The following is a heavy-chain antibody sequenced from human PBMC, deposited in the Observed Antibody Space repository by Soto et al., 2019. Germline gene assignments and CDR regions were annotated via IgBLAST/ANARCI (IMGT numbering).Heavy chain of an antibody. CDR3: AREGGPDYYYYYGMDV. D-gene: IGHD3-16*01. V-gene: IGHV3-74*01. CDR2: INSDGSST. CDR1: GFTFSSYW. Sequence: GGSLRLSCAASGFTFSSYWMHWVRQAPGKGLVWVSRINSDGSSTSYADSVKGRFTISRDNAKNTLYLQMNSLRAEDTAVYYCAREGGPDYYYYYGMDVWGQGTTVTVSS. J-gene: IGHJ6*02.